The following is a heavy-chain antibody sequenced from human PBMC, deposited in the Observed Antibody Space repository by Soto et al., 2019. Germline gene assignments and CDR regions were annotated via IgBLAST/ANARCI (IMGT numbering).Heavy chain of an antibody. CDR3: VRDHYGDVLGGYFDS. CDR1: GFTFSTFA. CDR2: ISYDGNIY. J-gene: IGHJ4*02. Sequence: GGSLRLSCAASGFTFSTFAMHWVRKAPGKGLEWVAIISYDGNIYYYADSVKGRLTISRDNSKNTLYLEMNRLRAEDTALYYCVRDHYGDVLGGYFDSWGQGTLVTVSS. D-gene: IGHD3-10*01. V-gene: IGHV3-30-3*01.